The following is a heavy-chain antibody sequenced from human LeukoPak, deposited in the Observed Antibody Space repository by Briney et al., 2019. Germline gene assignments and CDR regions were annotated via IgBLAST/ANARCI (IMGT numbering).Heavy chain of an antibody. CDR1: GYSISSGYY. CDR2: IYHSGST. V-gene: IGHV4-38-2*02. D-gene: IGHD2-15*01. J-gene: IGHJ4*02. Sequence: SETLSLTCTVPGYSISSGYYWGWIRQPPGKGLEWIGSIYHSGSTYYNPSLKSRVTISVDTSKNQFSLKLSSVTAADTAVYYCARRLRFPYCSGGSCYSNYYFDYWGQGTLVTVSS. CDR3: ARRLRFPYCSGGSCYSNYYFDY.